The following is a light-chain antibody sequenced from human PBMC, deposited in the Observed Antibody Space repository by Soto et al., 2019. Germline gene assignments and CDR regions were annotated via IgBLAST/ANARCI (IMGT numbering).Light chain of an antibody. V-gene: IGKV3-20*01. Sequence: EIVLTQSPGTLSLSPADRATLSCRASETVTGKYLAWYQQKVGQAPRLLIFAASNRATGIPDRFSGSGSGTDFTLTISRLEPEDFAMYFCQHYSSPPQTFGQGTKVEIK. CDR1: ETVTGKY. CDR3: QHYSSPPQT. J-gene: IGKJ1*01. CDR2: AAS.